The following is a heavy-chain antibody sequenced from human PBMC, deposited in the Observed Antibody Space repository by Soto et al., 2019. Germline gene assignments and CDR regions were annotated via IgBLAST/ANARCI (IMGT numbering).Heavy chain of an antibody. CDR3: ARDGGAYCGGDCYSDWFDP. CDR2: IGAYNGNT. CDR1: GYTFTSYG. J-gene: IGHJ5*02. Sequence: ASVKVSCKASGYTFTSYGISWVRQAPGQGPEWMGWIGAYNGNTNYAQKLQGRVTMTTDTSTSTAYMELRSLRSDDTAVYYCARDGGAYCGGDCYSDWFDPWGQGTLVTVSS. V-gene: IGHV1-18*01. D-gene: IGHD2-21*02.